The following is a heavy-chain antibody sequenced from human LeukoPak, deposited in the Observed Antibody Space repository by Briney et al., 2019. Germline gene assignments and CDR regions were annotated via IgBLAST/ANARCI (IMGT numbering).Heavy chain of an antibody. CDR1: GGSISNYY. V-gene: IGHV4-59*01. D-gene: IGHD3/OR15-3a*01. CDR3: VRGDWLTFDY. CDR2: IYYSGST. J-gene: IGHJ4*02. Sequence: PSETLSLTCTVSGGSISNYYWSWIRQPPGKGLEWIGYIYYSGSTNYNPSLKSRVTISVDTSKDLFTLKLSSVTAADTAVYYCVRGDWLTFDYWGRGAVVSVCS.